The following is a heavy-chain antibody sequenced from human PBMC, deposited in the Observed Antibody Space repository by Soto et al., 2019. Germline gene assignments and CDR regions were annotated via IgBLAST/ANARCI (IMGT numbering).Heavy chain of an antibody. CDR3: ARDASQYYYDSSGYYR. CDR2: IIPIFGTA. Sequence: QVQLVQSGAEVKKPGSSVKVSCKASGGTFSSYAISWVRQAPGQGLEWMGGIIPIFGTANYAQKFQGRVTITADESTSTGYMELSSLRSEDTAVYYCARDASQYYYDSSGYYRWGQGTLVTVSS. J-gene: IGHJ4*02. V-gene: IGHV1-69*01. D-gene: IGHD3-22*01. CDR1: GGTFSSYA.